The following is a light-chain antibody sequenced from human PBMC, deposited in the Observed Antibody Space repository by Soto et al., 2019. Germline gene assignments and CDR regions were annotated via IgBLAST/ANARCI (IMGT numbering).Light chain of an antibody. J-gene: IGKJ1*01. V-gene: IGKV3-15*01. CDR3: QQYNNWPLWT. Sequence: EIVMTQSPAPLSVSPVGRATLSCSALQSVSSNLACYYQKPRQDPRLLMYGASTSATGIPAKFSGSGSGTEFTTTIISLQSEDYAVYYCQQYNNWPLWTFGQGTKVDIK. CDR1: QSVSSN. CDR2: GAS.